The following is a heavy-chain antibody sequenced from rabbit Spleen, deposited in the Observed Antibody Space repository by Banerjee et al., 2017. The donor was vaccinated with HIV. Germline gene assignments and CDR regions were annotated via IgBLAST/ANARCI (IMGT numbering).Heavy chain of an antibody. CDR2: IYAGKGTT. V-gene: IGHV1S45*01. CDR3: ARETSSGWGVLLYYFNL. Sequence: QEQLVESGGGLVKPEGSLTLTCTASGFSFSSNSWIWWVRQAPGKGLEYIGLIYAGKGTTDYASWAKGRFTISKTSSTTVTLHMTSLTAADTATYLCARETSSGWGVLLYYFNLWGPGTLVTVS. CDR1: GFSFSSNSW. J-gene: IGHJ4*01. D-gene: IGHD4-1*01.